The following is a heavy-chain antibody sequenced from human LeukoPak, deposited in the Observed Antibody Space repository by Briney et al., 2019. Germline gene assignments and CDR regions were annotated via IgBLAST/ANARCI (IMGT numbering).Heavy chain of an antibody. V-gene: IGHV1-69*04. Sequence: FQGRVTITADKSTTTAYMELRSLRSEDTAVYYCAGVEGHDAFDVWGQGTMVTVSS. CDR3: AGVEGHDAFDV. J-gene: IGHJ3*01.